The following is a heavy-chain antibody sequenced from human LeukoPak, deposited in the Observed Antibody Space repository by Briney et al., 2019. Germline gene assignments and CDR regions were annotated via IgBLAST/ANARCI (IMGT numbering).Heavy chain of an antibody. J-gene: IGHJ6*03. CDR3: AKAGITISGASYYYHMDV. Sequence: GGSLRLSCAASGFTFDDYAMHWVRQAPGKGLEWVSLISWDGGSTYYADSVKGRFTISRDNSKNSLYLQMNSLRAEDTALYYCAKAGITISGASYYYHMDVWGKGPRSPSP. D-gene: IGHD3-3*01. V-gene: IGHV3-43D*03. CDR1: GFTFDDYA. CDR2: ISWDGGST.